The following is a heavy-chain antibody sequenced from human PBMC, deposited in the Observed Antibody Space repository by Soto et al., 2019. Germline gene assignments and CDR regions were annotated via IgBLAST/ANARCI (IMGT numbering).Heavy chain of an antibody. J-gene: IGHJ4*02. CDR2: INHSGST. CDR1: GWSFSGYY. Sequence: SETLSLTCAFYGWSFSGYYWSWIRQPPGKGLEWIGEINHSGSTNYNPSLKSRVTISVDTSKNQFSLKLSSVTAADTAVYYCARAYGGNVFDYWGQGTLVTVSS. CDR3: ARAYGGNVFDY. D-gene: IGHD4-17*01. V-gene: IGHV4-34*01.